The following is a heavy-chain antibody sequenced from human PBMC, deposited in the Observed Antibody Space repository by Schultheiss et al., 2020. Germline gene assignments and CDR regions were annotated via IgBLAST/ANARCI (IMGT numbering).Heavy chain of an antibody. CDR1: GFTFSSYA. V-gene: IGHV3-33*06. CDR2: IWSDGSNE. CDR3: AKGPYYYDSSGYWAY. Sequence: GGSLRLSCAASGFTFSSYAMSWVRQAPGKGLEGVAIIWSDGSNENYADSVKGRFTISRDSSKNTVYLQMNSLRAEDTAVYYCAKGPYYYDSSGYWAYWGEGTLVTVAS. J-gene: IGHJ4*02. D-gene: IGHD3-22*01.